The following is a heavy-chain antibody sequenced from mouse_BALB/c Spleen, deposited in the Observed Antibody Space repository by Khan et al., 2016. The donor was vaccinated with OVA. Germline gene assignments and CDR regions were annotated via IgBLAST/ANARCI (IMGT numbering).Heavy chain of an antibody. V-gene: IGHV3-2*02. CDR2: ITYSGST. CDR3: AVGRTY. CDR1: GYSITSDYA. Sequence: EVKLLESGPGLVKPSQSLSLTCTVTGYSITSDYAWNWIRQFPGNKLEWMGYITYSGSTSYNPSLKSRISITRDTSKNQFFLQLNFVTTEDTATCFCAVGRTYWGQGTMVTVSA. J-gene: IGHJ3*01. D-gene: IGHD4-1*01.